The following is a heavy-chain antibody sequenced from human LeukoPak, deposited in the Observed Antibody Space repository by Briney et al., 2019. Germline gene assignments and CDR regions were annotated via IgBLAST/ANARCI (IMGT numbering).Heavy chain of an antibody. J-gene: IGHJ6*02. V-gene: IGHV3-33*01. CDR1: GFTLSSYG. CDR3: ARDRVDTAMVFYYYYGMDV. D-gene: IGHD5-18*01. Sequence: RTGGSLRLSCAASGFTLSSYGMHWVRQAPGKGLEWVAVIWYDGSNKYYADSVKGRFTISRDNSKNTLYLQMNSLRAEDTAVYYCARDRVDTAMVFYYYYGMDVWGQGTTVTVSS. CDR2: IWYDGSNK.